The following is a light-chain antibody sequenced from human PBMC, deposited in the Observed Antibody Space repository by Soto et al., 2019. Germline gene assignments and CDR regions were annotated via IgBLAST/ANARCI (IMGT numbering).Light chain of an antibody. J-gene: IGKJ1*01. CDR1: QSVSRT. V-gene: IGKV3-15*01. Sequence: EIVMTQSPATLSLSPGERATLSCRASQSVSRTLAWYQQKPGQAPRLLIYGASTRATGIPARFRGSGSGTEFTLTISSLQSEDFAVYYCQQYNNWPRTFGQGTKVEIK. CDR2: GAS. CDR3: QQYNNWPRT.